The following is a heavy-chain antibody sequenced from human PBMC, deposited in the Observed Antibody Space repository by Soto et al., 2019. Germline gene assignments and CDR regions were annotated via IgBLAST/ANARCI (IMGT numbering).Heavy chain of an antibody. CDR2: ISTYNGDT. Sequence: QVQLVQSGAEVKKPGASVKVSCKASGYSVTSYGISWVRQAPGQGLEWMGWISTYNGDTNYAQKLQGRVTMTRDTSTSTAYMELRSLTSDDTAVYYCARAQWSRNFDYWGQGTLVTVSS. CDR1: GYSVTSYG. J-gene: IGHJ4*02. CDR3: ARAQWSRNFDY. V-gene: IGHV1-18*01. D-gene: IGHD1-26*01.